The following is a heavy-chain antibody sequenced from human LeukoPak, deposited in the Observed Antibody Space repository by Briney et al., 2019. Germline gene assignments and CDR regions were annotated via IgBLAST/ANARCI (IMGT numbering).Heavy chain of an antibody. CDR3: ARDAHHKFDN. Sequence: ASVKVSCKASGYSFPTYGFSWVRQAPGQGLEWMGWVSAYSGNTNYAQTLQGRVTMTTDTSTSTVYMELRSLRSDDTAVYYCARDAHHKFDNWGQGTLVTVSS. D-gene: IGHD1-14*01. J-gene: IGHJ4*02. CDR1: GYSFPTYG. CDR2: VSAYSGNT. V-gene: IGHV1-18*01.